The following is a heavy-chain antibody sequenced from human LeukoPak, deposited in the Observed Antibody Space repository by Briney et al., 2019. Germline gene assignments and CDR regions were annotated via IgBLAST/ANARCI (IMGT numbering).Heavy chain of an antibody. V-gene: IGHV4-34*01. Sequence: SETLSLTCAVYGGSFSGYYWSWIRQPPGKGLEWIGEINHSGSTNYNPSPKSRVTISVDTSKNQFSLKLSSVTAADTAVYYCARGPVDYGDYVDAFDIWGQGTMVTVSS. CDR1: GGSFSGYY. CDR2: INHSGST. J-gene: IGHJ3*02. D-gene: IGHD4-17*01. CDR3: ARGPVDYGDYVDAFDI.